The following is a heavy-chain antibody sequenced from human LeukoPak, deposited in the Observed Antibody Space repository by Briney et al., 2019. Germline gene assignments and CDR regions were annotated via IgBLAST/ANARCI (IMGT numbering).Heavy chain of an antibody. CDR2: IRYDGGNE. J-gene: IGHJ4*02. Sequence: GRSLRLSCAASGFTFSSYGMHWVRRAPGKGLEWVAFIRYDGGNEYYTDSVKGRFTVSRDNANNMLYLQMSSLRDEDTAVYFCAKDQEYSSSSGGADYWGQGALVTVSS. CDR1: GFTFSSYG. CDR3: AKDQEYSSSSGGADY. V-gene: IGHV3-30*02. D-gene: IGHD6-13*01.